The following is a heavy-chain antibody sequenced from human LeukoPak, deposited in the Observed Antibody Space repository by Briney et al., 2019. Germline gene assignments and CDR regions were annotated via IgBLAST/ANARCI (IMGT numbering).Heavy chain of an antibody. CDR1: GFTFSNAW. Sequence: PGGSLRLSCAASGFTFSNAWMNWVRQAPGKGLEWVGRIKSKTDGGTTDYATPVKGRFTISRDDSKNTLYLQMNSLKTEDTAVYYCSTTYYYDSSEGYWGQGTLVTVSS. CDR3: STTYYYDSSEGY. V-gene: IGHV3-15*07. J-gene: IGHJ4*02. CDR2: IKSKTDGGTT. D-gene: IGHD3-22*01.